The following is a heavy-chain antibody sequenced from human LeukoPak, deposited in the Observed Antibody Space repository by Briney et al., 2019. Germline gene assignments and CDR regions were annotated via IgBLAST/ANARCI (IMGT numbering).Heavy chain of an antibody. CDR1: GFTFSSYW. CDR2: INSNGSST. V-gene: IGHV3-74*01. D-gene: IGHD3-3*01. Sequence: GGSLRLSCAASGFTFSSYWMHWVRQAPGKGLVWVSRINSNGSSTSYADSVKGRFTISRDNAKNTLYLQMNSPRVEDTAVYYCARVHSTYYDFWSGYYFDYWGQGTLVTVSS. J-gene: IGHJ4*02. CDR3: ARVHSTYYDFWSGYYFDY.